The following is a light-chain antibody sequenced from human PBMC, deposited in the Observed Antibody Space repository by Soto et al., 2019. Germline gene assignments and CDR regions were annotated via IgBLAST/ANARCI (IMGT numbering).Light chain of an antibody. CDR2: GAS. Sequence: ILLTQSPGTLSLSPGDRATLSCRASQSVSNKYLAWYQQKPGQAPRLLIYGASSRATGIPDWFSGSGSGTDFTLTISRLEPEDFAGYYCQKYGDSPVTFGQGTRLDIK. CDR3: QKYGDSPVT. V-gene: IGKV3-20*01. J-gene: IGKJ5*01. CDR1: QSVSNKY.